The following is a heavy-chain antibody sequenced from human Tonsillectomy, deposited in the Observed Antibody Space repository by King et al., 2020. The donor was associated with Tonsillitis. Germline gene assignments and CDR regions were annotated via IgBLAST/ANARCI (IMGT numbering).Heavy chain of an antibody. CDR1: GGSISKYY. J-gene: IGHJ4*02. Sequence: VQLQESGPGLVKPSETLSLTCTVSGGSISKYYWSWIRQPAEKGLEWIGRIYSSGSTNYNPSLQNPVTISVDTSKNQLSLKLTSVTAADTAMYLCARATGGTFDYWGQGTLVTVSS. D-gene: IGHD3-16*01. CDR3: ARATGGTFDY. V-gene: IGHV4-4*07. CDR2: IYSSGST.